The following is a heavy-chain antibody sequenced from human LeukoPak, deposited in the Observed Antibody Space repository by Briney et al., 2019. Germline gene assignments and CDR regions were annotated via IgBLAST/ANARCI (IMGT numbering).Heavy chain of an antibody. D-gene: IGHD1-26*01. Sequence: GGSLRLSCAASGFTVSSNYMSWVRQAPGKGLEWVSVIYSGGTTYYANSVKGRFTISRDNSKNTLYLQMNTLRAEDTAVYYCAKSPGSYSHYSYMDVWGQGTTVTVSS. CDR1: GFTVSSNY. CDR3: AKSPGSYSHYSYMDV. J-gene: IGHJ6*02. V-gene: IGHV3-66*01. CDR2: IYSGGTT.